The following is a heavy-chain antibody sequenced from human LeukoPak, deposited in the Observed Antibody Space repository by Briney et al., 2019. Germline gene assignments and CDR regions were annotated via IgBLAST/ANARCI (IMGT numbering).Heavy chain of an antibody. V-gene: IGHV3-23*01. Sequence: GGSLRLSCAASGFTFSSYAMSWVRQAPGKGLEWVSAISGSGGSTYYADSVKGRFTISRDNSKNTLYLQMNSLRAEDTAVYYCAKDHLSMVRPYYFDYWGQGTLVSVSS. CDR1: GFTFSSYA. J-gene: IGHJ4*02. CDR3: AKDHLSMVRPYYFDY. D-gene: IGHD3-10*01. CDR2: ISGSGGST.